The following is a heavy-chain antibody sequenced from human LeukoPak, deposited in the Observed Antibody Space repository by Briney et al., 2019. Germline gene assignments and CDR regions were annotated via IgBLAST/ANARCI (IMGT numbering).Heavy chain of an antibody. CDR1: GCTFSSYS. J-gene: IGHJ4*02. CDR2: ISSSSSTI. V-gene: IGHV3-48*01. CDR3: AKDLYQATWTFDY. Sequence: GGALRLTCAASGCTFSSYSMNGVRQPPARGRQGGSYISSSSSTIYYADSVKGRFTISRDNAKNSLYLQMNSLRPEDTALYYCAKDLYQATWTFDYWGQGTLVTVSS. D-gene: IGHD2-2*01.